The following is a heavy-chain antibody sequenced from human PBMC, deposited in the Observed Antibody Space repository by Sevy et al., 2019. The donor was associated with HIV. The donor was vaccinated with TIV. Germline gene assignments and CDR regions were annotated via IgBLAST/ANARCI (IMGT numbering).Heavy chain of an antibody. CDR2: ISSGSSYI. J-gene: IGHJ4*02. CDR1: GFTFSYYT. D-gene: IGHD3-22*01. V-gene: IGHV3-21*03. Sequence: GGSLRLSCAASGFTFSYYTMNWVRQAPGKGLEWVSSISSGSSYIFYANSMKGRFTVSRDNAKNSLFLQMNSLRDEDTALYYCARSTDYYDNSGYDSWGRGTLVTVSS. CDR3: ARSTDYYDNSGYDS.